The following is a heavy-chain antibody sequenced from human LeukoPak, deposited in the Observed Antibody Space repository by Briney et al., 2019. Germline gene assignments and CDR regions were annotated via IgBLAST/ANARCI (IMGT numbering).Heavy chain of an antibody. CDR1: GFTFSSYA. J-gene: IGHJ4*02. V-gene: IGHV3-15*01. Sequence: GGSLRLSCAVSGFTFSSYAMSWVRQAPGKGLEWVGRIKSKTDGGTIDYAAPVKGRFTISRDDSKNTMYLQINSLKTEDTAVYYCRRDGFSSMHWGQGTLVTVSS. CDR2: IKSKTDGGTI. D-gene: IGHD5-24*01. CDR3: RRDGFSSMH.